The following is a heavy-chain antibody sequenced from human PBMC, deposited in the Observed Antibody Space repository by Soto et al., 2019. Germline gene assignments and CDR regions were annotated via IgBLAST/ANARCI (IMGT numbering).Heavy chain of an antibody. Sequence: QVQLVQSGAEVKKPGASVKVSCKASGYTFTSYGISWVRQAPGQGLEWMGWISAYNGNTNYAQKLQGRVTMTTDTATSTGYMELRSVRSDDTAVYYCARKYGVAGIGDYWGQGTLVTVSS. J-gene: IGHJ4*02. CDR2: ISAYNGNT. V-gene: IGHV1-18*04. CDR3: ARKYGVAGIGDY. CDR1: GYTFTSYG. D-gene: IGHD6-19*01.